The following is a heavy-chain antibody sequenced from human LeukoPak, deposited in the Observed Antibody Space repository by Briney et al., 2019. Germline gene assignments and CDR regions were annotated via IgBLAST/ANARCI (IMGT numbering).Heavy chain of an antibody. D-gene: IGHD3-10*01. V-gene: IGHV1-24*01. Sequence: ASVKVSCKVSGYTLTELSMHWVRQAPGKGLEWMGGFDPEDGETIYAQKFQGRVTMTEDTSTDTAYMELSSLRSEDTAVYYCATDRRNSYYYGSEPNFDYWGQGTLVTVSS. J-gene: IGHJ4*02. CDR3: ATDRRNSYYYGSEPNFDY. CDR2: FDPEDGET. CDR1: GYTLTELS.